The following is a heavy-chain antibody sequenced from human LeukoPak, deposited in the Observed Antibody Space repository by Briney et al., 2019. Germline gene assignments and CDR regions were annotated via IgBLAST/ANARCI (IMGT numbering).Heavy chain of an antibody. D-gene: IGHD6-13*01. CDR1: GFTFSSYS. J-gene: IGHJ4*02. V-gene: IGHV3-21*01. Sequence: GGSLRLSCAASGFTFSSYSMNWVRQAPGKGLERVSSISSSSSYIYYADSLKGRFTISRDNAKNPLYLQMNSLRAEDTAVYYCARVWSPPYTSSWPDYFDYWGQGTLVTVSS. CDR3: ARVWSPPYTSSWPDYFDY. CDR2: ISSSSSYI.